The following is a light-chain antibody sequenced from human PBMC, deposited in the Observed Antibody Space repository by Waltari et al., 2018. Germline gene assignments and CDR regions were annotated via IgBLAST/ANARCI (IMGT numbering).Light chain of an antibody. Sequence: EIVLTQSPATLSLSPGDRATLSCRASESISSQLAWYQQKPGQAPRILIYDTSNRAAGSPARFSGSGSGTDFSLTISSLEPEDFVVYYCQQRSHWPTYTFGQGTKLEIK. J-gene: IGKJ2*01. CDR1: ESISSQ. CDR2: DTS. CDR3: QQRSHWPTYT. V-gene: IGKV3-11*01.